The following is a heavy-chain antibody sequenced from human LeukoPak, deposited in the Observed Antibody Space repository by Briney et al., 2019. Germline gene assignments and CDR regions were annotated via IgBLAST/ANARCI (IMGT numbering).Heavy chain of an antibody. Sequence: PSETLSLTCAVSGGSISSGGYSWSWIRQPPGKGLEWIGYIYYSGSTYYNPSLKSRVTISVDTSKNQFSLKLSSVTAADTAVYYCARVYDYGDYGANDAFDIWGQGTMVTVSS. V-gene: IGHV4-30-4*07. CDR3: ARVYDYGDYGANDAFDI. J-gene: IGHJ3*02. D-gene: IGHD4-17*01. CDR2: IYYSGST. CDR1: GGSISSGGYS.